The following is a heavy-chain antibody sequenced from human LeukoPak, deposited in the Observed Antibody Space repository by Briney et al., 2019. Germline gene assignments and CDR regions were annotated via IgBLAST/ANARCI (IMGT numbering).Heavy chain of an antibody. CDR3: ARTPDSSGYFHWFDP. V-gene: IGHV3-21*01. CDR2: ISSSSSYI. D-gene: IGHD3-22*01. J-gene: IGHJ5*02. CDR1: GFTFSSYS. Sequence: GGSLRLSCAASGFTFSSYSMNRVRQAPGKGLEWVSSISSSSSYIYYADSVKGRFTISRDNAKNSLYLQMNSLRAEDTAVYYCARTPDSSGYFHWFDPWGQGTLVTVSS.